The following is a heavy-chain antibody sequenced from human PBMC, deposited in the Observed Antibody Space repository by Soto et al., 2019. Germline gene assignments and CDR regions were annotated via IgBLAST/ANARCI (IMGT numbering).Heavy chain of an antibody. CDR1: GYTFTSYY. J-gene: IGHJ4*02. CDR3: ARGGGIVVETAPFDH. D-gene: IGHD2-21*02. CDR2: ISPSGGYT. Sequence: ASVKVSCKASGYTFTSYYMNWVRQAPGQGLEWLGIISPSGGYTTYAQRFLGRVTMTSDTSTSTVHMELGSLTSEDTAVYYCARGGGIVVETAPFDHWGQGTLVTVSS. V-gene: IGHV1-46*03.